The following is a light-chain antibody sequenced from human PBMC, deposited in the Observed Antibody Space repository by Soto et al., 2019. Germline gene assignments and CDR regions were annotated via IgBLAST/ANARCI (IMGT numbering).Light chain of an antibody. J-gene: IGLJ1*01. Sequence: QFVLTQPASVSGSPGQSITISCTGTSSDVGGYNYVSWYQQHPGKAPQLMIYEVSNRPSGVSNRFSGSKSGNTASLTISGLQAEDEADYYCSSYTSSSTLVFGTGTKLTVL. CDR1: SSDVGGYNY. CDR2: EVS. CDR3: SSYTSSSTLV. V-gene: IGLV2-14*01.